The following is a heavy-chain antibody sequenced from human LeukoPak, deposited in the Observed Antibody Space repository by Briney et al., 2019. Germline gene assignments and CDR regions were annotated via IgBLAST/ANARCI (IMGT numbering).Heavy chain of an antibody. CDR3: ARGQYYYDSSGYFPFDY. CDR1: GGSISSGGYY. V-gene: IGHV4-31*03. Sequence: SETLSLTCTVSGGSISSGGYYWSWIRQHPGKGLEWMGYIYYSGSTYYNPSLKSRVTISVDTSKNQFSLKLSSVTAADTAVYYCARGQYYYDSSGYFPFDYWGQGTLVTVFS. J-gene: IGHJ4*02. CDR2: IYYSGST. D-gene: IGHD3-22*01.